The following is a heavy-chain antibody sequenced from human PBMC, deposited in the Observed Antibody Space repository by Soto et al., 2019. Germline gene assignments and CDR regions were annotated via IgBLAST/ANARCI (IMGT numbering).Heavy chain of an antibody. J-gene: IGHJ4*02. CDR1: GFPFSSYS. CDR2: IKSKTDGGTT. V-gene: IGHV3-15*01. CDR3: TTPLDVHQTVDY. D-gene: IGHD3-16*01. Sequence: GGSLRLSCAASGFPFSSYSMNWVRQAPGKGLEWVGRIKSKTDGGTTDYAAPVKGRFTISRDDSKNTLYLQMNSLKTEDTAVYYCTTPLDVHQTVDYWGQGTLVTVSS.